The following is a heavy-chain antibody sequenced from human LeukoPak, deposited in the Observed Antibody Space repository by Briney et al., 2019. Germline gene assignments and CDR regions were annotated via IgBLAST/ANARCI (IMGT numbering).Heavy chain of an antibody. J-gene: IGHJ5*02. CDR1: GGSISSTNW. V-gene: IGHV4-4*02. CDR2: ISLSGLT. CDR3: ARDRSRLGEFSP. Sequence: PSGTLSLTCGVSGGSISSTNWWSWVRQPPGQGLEWIGEISLSGLTNYNPSLKSRATISVDTSKNQFSLRLTSATAADTAVYYCARDRSRLGEFSPWGQGALVTVSS. D-gene: IGHD3-16*02.